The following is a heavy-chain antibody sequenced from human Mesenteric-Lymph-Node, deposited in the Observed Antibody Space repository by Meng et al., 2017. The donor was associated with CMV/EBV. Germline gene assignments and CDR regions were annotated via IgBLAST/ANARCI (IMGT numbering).Heavy chain of an antibody. CDR2: ISGGGTHI. CDR3: ARGSGSYKFGYYFDS. Sequence: SGFTFTSSGMNWIRQAPGKGLEWVSSISGGGTHIYYADSLLGRFTISRDNAKNSLYLQMNSLRAEDTAVYYCARGSGSYKFGYYFDSWGQGALVPSPQ. D-gene: IGHD1-26*01. V-gene: IGHV3-21*01. CDR1: GFTFTSSG. J-gene: IGHJ4*02.